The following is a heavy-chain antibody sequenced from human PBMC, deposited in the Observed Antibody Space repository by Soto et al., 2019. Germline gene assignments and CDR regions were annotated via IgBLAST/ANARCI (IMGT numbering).Heavy chain of an antibody. J-gene: IGHJ5*02. CDR3: ARVWLLCSSWVICGAYAP. Sequence: QVQLVQSGAEVKKPGPSVKVSCKASGGTFSNFAINWVRQAPGQGLEWMGGIIPIFGTTKYAQKFQGRVTISADESTSTAHMEMSSLRSEDTAVYYCARVWLLCSSWVICGAYAPWGQGTLVTVSS. CDR1: GGTFSNFA. D-gene: IGHD6-6*01. V-gene: IGHV1-69*01. CDR2: IIPIFGTT.